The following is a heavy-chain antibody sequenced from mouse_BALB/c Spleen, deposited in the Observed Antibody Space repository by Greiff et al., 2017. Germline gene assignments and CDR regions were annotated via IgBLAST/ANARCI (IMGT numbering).Heavy chain of an antibody. J-gene: IGHJ3*01. Sequence: EVKLQESGPGLVKPSQSLSLTCTVTGYSITSDYAWNWIRQFPGNKLEWMGYISYSGSTSYNPSLKSRISITRDTSKNQFFLQLNSVTTEDTATYYCARSHFTTATAYWGQGTLVTVSA. CDR2: ISYSGST. V-gene: IGHV3-2*02. D-gene: IGHD1-2*01. CDR3: ARSHFTTATAY. CDR1: GYSITSDYA.